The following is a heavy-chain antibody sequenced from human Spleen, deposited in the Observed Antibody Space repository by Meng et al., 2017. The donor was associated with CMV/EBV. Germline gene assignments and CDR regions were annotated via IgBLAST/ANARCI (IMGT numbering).Heavy chain of an antibody. CDR1: GYTFTNYY. CDR2: INPGGGST. V-gene: IGHV1-46*01. Sequence: ASVKVSCKASGYTFTNYYLHWVRQAPGQGLEWMGKINPGGGSTSYAQKFQGRVTMTRDTSTSTVYMELSSLRSEDTAVYYCARVTAYCSSASCPAYFRHWGQGTLVTVSS. J-gene: IGHJ1*01. D-gene: IGHD2-2*01. CDR3: ARVTAYCSSASCPAYFRH.